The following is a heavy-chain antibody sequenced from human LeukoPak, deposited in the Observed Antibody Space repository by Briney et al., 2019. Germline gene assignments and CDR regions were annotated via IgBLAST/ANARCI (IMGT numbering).Heavy chain of an antibody. Sequence: GGSLRLSCAASGFTFSSYGMHWVRQAPGKGLEWVAVIWYDGSNKYYADSVKGRFTISRDNSKNTLYLQMNSLRAEDTAVYYCAKDPITVTYFDYWGQGTLVTVSS. J-gene: IGHJ4*02. CDR3: AKDPITVTYFDY. CDR2: IWYDGSNK. CDR1: GFTFSSYG. D-gene: IGHD4-17*01. V-gene: IGHV3-33*06.